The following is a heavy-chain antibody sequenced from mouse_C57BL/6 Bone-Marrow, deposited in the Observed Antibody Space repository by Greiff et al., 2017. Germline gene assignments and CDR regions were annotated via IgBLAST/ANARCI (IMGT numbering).Heavy chain of an antibody. J-gene: IGHJ2*01. CDR1: GYTFTTYP. Sequence: QVQLKQSGAELVKPGASVKMSCKASGYTFTTYPIEWMKQNHGQSLEWIGNFHPYNDDTKYNEKFKGKATLTVEKSSSTVYLELSRLTSDDSAVYCCARLNWDVGYFDYWGQGTTLTVSS. CDR3: ARLNWDVGYFDY. CDR2: FHPYNDDT. D-gene: IGHD4-1*01. V-gene: IGHV1-47*01.